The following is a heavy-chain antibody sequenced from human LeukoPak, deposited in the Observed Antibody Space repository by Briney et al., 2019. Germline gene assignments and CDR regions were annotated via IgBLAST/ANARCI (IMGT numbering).Heavy chain of an antibody. CDR1: GGSFSGYY. CDR3: AREGIAAADTPYYYYYYGMDV. J-gene: IGHJ6*02. V-gene: IGHV4-34*01. CDR2: INHSGST. D-gene: IGHD6-13*01. Sequence: SETLSLTCAVYGGSFSGYYWSWIRQPPGKGLEWIGEINHSGSTNYNPSLKSRVTISVDTSKNQFSLKLSSVTAADTAVYYCAREGIAAADTPYYYYYYGMDVWGQGTTVIVSS.